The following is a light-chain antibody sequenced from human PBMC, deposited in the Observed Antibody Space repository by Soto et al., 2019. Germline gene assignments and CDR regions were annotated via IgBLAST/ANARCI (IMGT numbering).Light chain of an antibody. J-gene: IGLJ1*01. CDR3: SSYAGINNLGV. CDR2: EVN. V-gene: IGLV2-8*01. CDR1: SSDVGGYKY. Sequence: QSALTQPPSASGSPGQSVTICCTGTSSDVGGYKYVSWYQQHPGKAPKLMIFEVNKRPSGVPDRFSGSKSGNTASLTVSGLQPEDEADYYCSSYAGINNLGVFGTGTKLTVL.